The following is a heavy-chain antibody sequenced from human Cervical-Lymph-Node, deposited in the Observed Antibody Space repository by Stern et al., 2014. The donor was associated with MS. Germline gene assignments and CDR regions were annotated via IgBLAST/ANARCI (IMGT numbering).Heavy chain of an antibody. V-gene: IGHV1-69*01. CDR2: A. CDR3: ARDDSAEGIVA. D-gene: IGHD3-10*01. Sequence: ANYAQKFQGRVTITADESTSTACMELSSLRSEDAAAYYCARDDSAEGIVAWGQGTLVTVSS. J-gene: IGHJ5*02.